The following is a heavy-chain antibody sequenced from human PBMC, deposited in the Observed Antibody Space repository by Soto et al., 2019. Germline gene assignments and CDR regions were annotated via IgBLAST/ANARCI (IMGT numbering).Heavy chain of an antibody. CDR2: INSDWSST. CDR1: GFTFSSYW. D-gene: IGHD4-17*01. Sequence: EVQLVESGGGLVQPGGSLRLSCAASGFTFSSYWMHWVRQAPGKGLVWVSRINSDWSSTSYADSVKGRFTISRDNAKNTLYMQMSSPRAEDTAVYYCARGIRNYYGVDVWGQGTTVTVSS. CDR3: ARGIRNYYGVDV. V-gene: IGHV3-74*01. J-gene: IGHJ6*02.